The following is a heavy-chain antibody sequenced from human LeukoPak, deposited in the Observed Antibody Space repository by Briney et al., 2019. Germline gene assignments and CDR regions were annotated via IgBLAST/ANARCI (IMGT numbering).Heavy chain of an antibody. Sequence: PGGSLRLSCAASGFTFSSYSMNWVRQAPGKGLEWVSSISSSSSYIYYADSVKGRFTISRDNAKNSLYLQMNSLRAEDTAAYYCARERDTAMAPGHFDYWGQGTLVTVSS. CDR1: GFTFSSYS. CDR3: ARERDTAMAPGHFDY. CDR2: ISSSSSYI. D-gene: IGHD5-18*01. V-gene: IGHV3-21*01. J-gene: IGHJ4*02.